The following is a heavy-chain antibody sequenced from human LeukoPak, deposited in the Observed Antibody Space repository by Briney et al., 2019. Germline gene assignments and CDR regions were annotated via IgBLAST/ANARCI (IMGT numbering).Heavy chain of an antibody. CDR3: ARDTLDFGSDY. J-gene: IGHJ4*02. CDR2: ISYSGLA. Sequence: PSQTLSLTCTVSGGSISSGGYYWSWIRQHPGKGLEGIGYISYSGLAYYIPPLKSRVTMSVDTSKNQFSLKLSSVTAADTAVYYCARDTLDFGSDYCGQGTLVTVSS. D-gene: IGHD1-1*01. CDR1: GGSISSGGYY. V-gene: IGHV4-31*03.